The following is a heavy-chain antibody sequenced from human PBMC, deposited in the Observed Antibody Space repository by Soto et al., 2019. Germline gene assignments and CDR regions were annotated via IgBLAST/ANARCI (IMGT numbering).Heavy chain of an antibody. D-gene: IGHD2-15*01. V-gene: IGHV1-69*02. Sequence: QVQLVQSGAEVKKPGSSVKVSCKASGGTFSSYTISWVRQAPGQGLEWMGRIIPILGVANYAQKFQGRVTITADKSTSPAYMELSRLRAEDTAVYYCAHCSGGSCKTPAEYFQHWGQGTLVTVSS. CDR1: GGTFSSYT. CDR3: AHCSGGSCKTPAEYFQH. CDR2: IIPILGVA. J-gene: IGHJ1*01.